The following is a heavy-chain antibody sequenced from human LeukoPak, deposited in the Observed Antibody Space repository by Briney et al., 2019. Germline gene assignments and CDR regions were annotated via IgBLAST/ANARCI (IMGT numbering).Heavy chain of an antibody. J-gene: IGHJ4*02. CDR1: GGSISSYY. V-gene: IGHV4-4*07. CDR2: IYTSGST. CDR3: ARGRYFGSGSYWPTAYYDY. D-gene: IGHD3-10*01. Sequence: SETLSLTCTVSGGSISSYYWSWIRQPAGKGLEWIGRIYTSGSTNYNPSLKSRVTMSVDTSKNQFSLKLSSVTAADTAVYYCARGRYFGSGSYWPTAYYDYWGQGTLVTVSS.